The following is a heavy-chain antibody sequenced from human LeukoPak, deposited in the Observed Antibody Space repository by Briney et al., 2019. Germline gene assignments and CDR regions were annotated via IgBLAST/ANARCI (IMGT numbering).Heavy chain of an antibody. CDR3: ARVYGIVVVPGAFDI. J-gene: IGHJ3*02. D-gene: IGHD2-2*01. Sequence: GGSLRLSCAASGFTFSSYSMNWVRQAPGKGLEWVSYISSSSNTIYYADSVKGRFTISRDNAKNSLYLQMNSLRAEDTAVYYCARVYGIVVVPGAFDIWGQGTMVTVSS. V-gene: IGHV3-48*01. CDR2: ISSSSNTI. CDR1: GFTFSSYS.